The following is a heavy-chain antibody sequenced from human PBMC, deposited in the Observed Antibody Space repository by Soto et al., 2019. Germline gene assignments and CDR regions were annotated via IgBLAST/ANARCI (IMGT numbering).Heavy chain of an antibody. Sequence: QVQLVESGGGVVQPGRSLRLSCAASGFTFSSYAMHWVRQAPGKGLEWVAVISYDGSNVYQADSVKDRFTISRDNSKNTLYLQMNSLRAEDTAVYYCARDRGYSYGLDYWGQGTLVTVSS. V-gene: IGHV3-30-3*01. J-gene: IGHJ4*02. CDR2: ISYDGSNV. D-gene: IGHD5-18*01. CDR3: ARDRGYSYGLDY. CDR1: GFTFSSYA.